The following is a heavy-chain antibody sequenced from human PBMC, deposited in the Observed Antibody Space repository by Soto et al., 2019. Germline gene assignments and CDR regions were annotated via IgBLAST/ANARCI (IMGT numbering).Heavy chain of an antibody. Sequence: PGGSLRLSCEASGFTFSSYGMHWVRQAPGKGLEWAAVIWYDGSSKYYADSVKGRFTISRDNFKDTLSLQMNSLRAEDTAVYYCARGFTGTTSWYTMDVWGQGTTVTVSS. V-gene: IGHV3-33*01. CDR3: ARGFTGTTSWYTMDV. J-gene: IGHJ6*02. D-gene: IGHD6-13*01. CDR1: GFTFSSYG. CDR2: IWYDGSSK.